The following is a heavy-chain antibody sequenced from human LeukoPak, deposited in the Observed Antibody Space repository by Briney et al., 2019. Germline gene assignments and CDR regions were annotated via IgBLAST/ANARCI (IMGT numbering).Heavy chain of an antibody. Sequence: GGSLRLSCAASGFTFSSYAMSWVRQAPGKGLEWVSAISGSGGSTYYADSVKGRFTISRDNSKNTLYLQMNSLRAEDTAVYYCAKGSLWFGELLYHRYYFDYWGRGTLVTVSS. D-gene: IGHD3-10*01. CDR3: AKGSLWFGELLYHRYYFDY. CDR2: ISGSGGST. CDR1: GFTFSSYA. V-gene: IGHV3-23*01. J-gene: IGHJ4*02.